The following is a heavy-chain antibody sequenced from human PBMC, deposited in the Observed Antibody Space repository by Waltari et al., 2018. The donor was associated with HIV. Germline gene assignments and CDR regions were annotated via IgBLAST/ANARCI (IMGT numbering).Heavy chain of an antibody. V-gene: IGHV5-51*01. J-gene: IGHJ3*01. D-gene: IGHD2-21*01. CDR2: IDPGDSET. CDR3: ARVLIGADNSFDF. Sequence: EVQLVQSGPEVKKPGESAKVSCRISGYNFGRYWIGWVRQMSGEGLEWMGIIDPGDSETRYNPSVQGKVTISADTSINTAYLQWHRLQASDTAVYYCARVLIGADNSFDFWGQGTMVTVSS. CDR1: GYNFGRYW.